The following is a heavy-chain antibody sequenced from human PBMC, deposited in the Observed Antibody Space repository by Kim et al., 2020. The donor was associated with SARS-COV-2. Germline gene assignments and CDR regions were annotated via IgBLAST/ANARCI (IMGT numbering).Heavy chain of an antibody. CDR3: ARTPRGTSGYYYYMDV. Sequence: VKGRFTISRDNSKSTLYLQMNSLRAEDTAVYYCARTPRGTSGYYYYMDVWGKGTTVTVSS. D-gene: IGHD2-2*01. J-gene: IGHJ6*03. V-gene: IGHV3-30*07.